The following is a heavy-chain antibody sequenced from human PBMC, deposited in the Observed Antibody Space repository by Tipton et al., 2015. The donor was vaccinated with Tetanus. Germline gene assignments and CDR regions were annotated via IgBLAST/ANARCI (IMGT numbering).Heavy chain of an antibody. CDR1: GGSISSGGSY. CDR2: IYSSGST. V-gene: IGHV4-39*01. D-gene: IGHD1-1*01. CDR3: ARQTIGPTGNRLYDALNV. Sequence: LRLSCTVSGGSISSGGSYWGWIRQPPGKGPEWIGSIYSSGSTYYSPSLKSRVTISVDASKNQFSLKLISVTAADTAVYYCARQTIGPTGNRLYDALNVWGRGTSVTVSS. J-gene: IGHJ6*02.